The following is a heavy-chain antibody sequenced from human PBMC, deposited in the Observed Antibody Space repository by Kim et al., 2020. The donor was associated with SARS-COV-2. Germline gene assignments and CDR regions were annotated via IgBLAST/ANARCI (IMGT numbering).Heavy chain of an antibody. Sequence: SVKVSCKASGGTFSSYAISWVRQAPGQGLEWMGGIIPIFGTANDAQKVQGRVTITADESTSTAYMELSSLRSEDTAVYYCARDLPGDTEPYYYYGMDVWGQGTTVTVSS. CDR2: IIPIFGTA. J-gene: IGHJ6*02. D-gene: IGHD5-18*01. V-gene: IGHV1-69*13. CDR3: ARDLPGDTEPYYYYGMDV. CDR1: GGTFSSYA.